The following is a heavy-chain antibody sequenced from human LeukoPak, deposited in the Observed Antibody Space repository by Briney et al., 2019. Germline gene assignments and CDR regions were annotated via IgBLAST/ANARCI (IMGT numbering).Heavy chain of an antibody. V-gene: IGHV3-48*01. CDR2: ISSSSSTI. Sequence: TGGSLRLSCAASGFTFSSYSMNWVRQAPAKGLEWVSYISSSSSTIYYADSVKGRFTISRDNAKNTLYLQMNSLRAEDTAVYYCAKSRVGYDYWGQGTLVTVSS. CDR1: GFTFSSYS. J-gene: IGHJ4*02. CDR3: AKSRVGYDY. D-gene: IGHD5-12*01.